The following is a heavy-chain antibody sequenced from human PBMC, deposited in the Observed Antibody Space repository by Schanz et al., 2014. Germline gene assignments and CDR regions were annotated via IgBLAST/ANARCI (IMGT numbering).Heavy chain of an antibody. CDR3: ARDALGGPHNWFDP. Sequence: QVQLQESGPRLVKPSQTLSLTCTVSGGSIDVSGYYWSWIRQQPGKGLEWIGYISYSGTTYYNPSLKSRVTISVSTSKTQFSLKLSSVTAADTAVYYCARDALGGPHNWFDPWGQGTLVSVSS. J-gene: IGHJ5*02. V-gene: IGHV4-31*03. D-gene: IGHD3-16*01. CDR1: GGSIDVSGYY. CDR2: ISYSGTT.